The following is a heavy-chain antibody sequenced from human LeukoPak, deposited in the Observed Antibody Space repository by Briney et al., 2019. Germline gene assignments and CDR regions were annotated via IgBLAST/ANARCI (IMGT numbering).Heavy chain of an antibody. CDR1: GDSISGSSYY. Sequence: SETLSLTCSVSGDSISGSSYYWGWIRQPPGKGLEWIGSIYYNGNTYYNPSLKSRVTISVDTSKNQFSLRLSSVTAADTAVYYCARHPEGYYYASGGTHYYYYMDVWGKGTTVTISS. D-gene: IGHD3-10*01. CDR3: ARHPEGYYYASGGTHYYYYMDV. J-gene: IGHJ6*03. V-gene: IGHV4-39*01. CDR2: IYYNGNT.